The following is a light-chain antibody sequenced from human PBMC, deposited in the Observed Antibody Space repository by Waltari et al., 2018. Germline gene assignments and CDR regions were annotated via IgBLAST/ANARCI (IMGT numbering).Light chain of an antibody. V-gene: IGLV2-14*03. CDR3: ASYTSANTVL. Sequence: WFQQHPRKAPKRVMFDVSSWPSGVSHRFSGSKSGNTASLTISGLQAEDEAAYYCASYTSANTVLFGGGTKVTVL. CDR2: DVS. J-gene: IGLJ2*01.